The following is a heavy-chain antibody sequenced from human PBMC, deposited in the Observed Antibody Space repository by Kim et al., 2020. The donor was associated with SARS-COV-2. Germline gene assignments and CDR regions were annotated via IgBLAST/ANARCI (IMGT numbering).Heavy chain of an antibody. CDR2: ISSNGGST. Sequence: GGSLRLSCSASGFTFSSYAMHWVRQAPGKGLEYVSAISSNGGSTYYADSVKGRFTISRDNSKNTLYLQMSSLRAEDTAVYYCVKDAWYVAGGYDYYFDYWGQGTLVTVSS. J-gene: IGHJ4*02. D-gene: IGHD5-12*01. V-gene: IGHV3-64D*09. CDR3: VKDAWYVAGGYDYYFDY. CDR1: GFTFSSYA.